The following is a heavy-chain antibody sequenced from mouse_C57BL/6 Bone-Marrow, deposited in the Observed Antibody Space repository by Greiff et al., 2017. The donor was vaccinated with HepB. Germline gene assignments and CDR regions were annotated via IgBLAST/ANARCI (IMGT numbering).Heavy chain of an antibody. Sequence: VKLLESGPELVKPGASVKISCKASGYSFTSYYIHWVKQRPGQGLEWIGWIYPGSGNTKYNEKFKGKATLTADTSSSTAYMQLSSLTSEDSAVYYCARGAAQYWFAYWGQGTLVTVSA. D-gene: IGHD3-2*02. CDR3: ARGAAQYWFAY. J-gene: IGHJ3*01. V-gene: IGHV1-66*01. CDR2: IYPGSGNT. CDR1: GYSFTSYY.